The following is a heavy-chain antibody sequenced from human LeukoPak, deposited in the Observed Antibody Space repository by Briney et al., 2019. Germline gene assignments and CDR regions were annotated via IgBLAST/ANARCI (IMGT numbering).Heavy chain of an antibody. D-gene: IGHD3-3*01. V-gene: IGHV1-46*01. J-gene: IGHJ6*02. CDR2: INPSGGST. Sequence: GASVKVSCKASGYTFTSYYMHWVRQAPGQGLEWMGIINPSGGSTSYAQKFQGRVTMTRDTSISTAYMELSRLRSDDTAVYYCARDKRGVVGDVWGQGTTVTVSS. CDR1: GYTFTSYY. CDR3: ARDKRGVVGDV.